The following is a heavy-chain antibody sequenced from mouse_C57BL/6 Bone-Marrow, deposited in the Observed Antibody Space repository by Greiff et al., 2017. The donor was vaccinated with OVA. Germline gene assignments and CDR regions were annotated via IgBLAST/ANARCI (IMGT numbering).Heavy chain of an antibody. J-gene: IGHJ4*01. V-gene: IGHV1-26*01. CDR3: TKLWAMDY. Sequence: VQLQQSGPELVKPGASVKLSCKASGYTFTDYYMTWVKQSHGKSLEWIGDINPNNGGTSYNQKVKGKATLTVDNSSSTAYMELRSLTSEDSAVYYCTKLWAMDYWGKGTSVTVSS. CDR2: INPNNGGT. D-gene: IGHD4-1*01. CDR1: GYTFTDYY.